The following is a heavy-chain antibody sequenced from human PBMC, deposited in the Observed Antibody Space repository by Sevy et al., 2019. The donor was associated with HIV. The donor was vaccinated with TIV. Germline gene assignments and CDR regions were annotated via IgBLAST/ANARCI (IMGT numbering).Heavy chain of an antibody. CDR3: ATSRSGYFDSSGYYIY. Sequence: GDSLKISCKGSGYSFSSHWIGWVRHMPGKGLEWMGIVLPEDSSTRYSPSFEGQVTFSADKSTGTAYLQWSSLKASDTAIYYCATSRSGYFDSSGYYIYWGQGTLVTVSS. CDR1: GYSFSSHW. CDR2: VLPEDSST. J-gene: IGHJ4*02. D-gene: IGHD3-22*01. V-gene: IGHV5-51*01.